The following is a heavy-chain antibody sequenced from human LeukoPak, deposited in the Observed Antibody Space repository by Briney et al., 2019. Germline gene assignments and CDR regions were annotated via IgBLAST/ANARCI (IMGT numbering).Heavy chain of an antibody. D-gene: IGHD5-24*01. CDR3: ARDQVQFLQDYYFDY. J-gene: IGHJ4*02. CDR1: GFTFSSYG. Sequence: GRSLRLSCAASGFTFSSYGMHWVRQAPGKGLEWVAVIWYDGSNKYYADSVKGRFTISRDNSKNTLYLRMNSLRAEDTAVYYCARDQVQFLQDYYFDYWGQGTLVTVSS. V-gene: IGHV3-33*01. CDR2: IWYDGSNK.